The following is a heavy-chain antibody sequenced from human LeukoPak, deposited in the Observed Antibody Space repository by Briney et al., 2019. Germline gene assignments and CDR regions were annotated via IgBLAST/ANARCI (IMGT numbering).Heavy chain of an antibody. D-gene: IGHD3-10*01. Sequence: PSETLSLTCTVSGGSVSSGSYYWSWIRQPPGKGLEWIGEIYYSGSTNHNPSLKCRITISLDTSKNQFSLKLSSVTAADTAVYYCASRITSYFQHWGQGTLVTVSS. CDR3: ASRITSYFQH. CDR2: IYYSGST. V-gene: IGHV4-61*01. J-gene: IGHJ1*01. CDR1: GGSVSSGSYY.